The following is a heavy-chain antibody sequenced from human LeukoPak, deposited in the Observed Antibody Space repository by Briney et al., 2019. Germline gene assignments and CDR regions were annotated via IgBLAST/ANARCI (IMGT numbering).Heavy chain of an antibody. CDR2: IKQDGSEK. J-gene: IGHJ6*02. Sequence: GGSLRLSCAASGFTFSSYWMSWVRQAPGKGLEWVANIKQDGSEKYYVDSVKGRFTISRDNAKNSLYLQMNSLRAEDTAVYYCARESYGSGTFDGMDVWGQGTTVTVSS. CDR1: GFTFSSYW. CDR3: ARESYGSGTFDGMDV. V-gene: IGHV3-7*01. D-gene: IGHD3-10*01.